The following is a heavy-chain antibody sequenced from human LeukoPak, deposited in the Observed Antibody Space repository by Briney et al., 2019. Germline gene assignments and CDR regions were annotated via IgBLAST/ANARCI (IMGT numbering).Heavy chain of an antibody. CDR1: GFTFSEAW. CDR2: ISSSGSTI. Sequence: GGSLRLSCAVSGFTFSEAWMNWVRQAPGKGLEWVSYISSSGSTIYYADSVKGRFTISRDNAKNSLYLQMNSLRAEDTAVYYCARDPRYYDILTGYQPYYFDYWGQGTLVTVSS. D-gene: IGHD3-9*01. CDR3: ARDPRYYDILTGYQPYYFDY. V-gene: IGHV3-11*04. J-gene: IGHJ4*02.